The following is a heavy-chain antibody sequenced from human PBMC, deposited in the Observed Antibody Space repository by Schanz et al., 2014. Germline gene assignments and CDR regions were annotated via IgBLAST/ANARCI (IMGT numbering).Heavy chain of an antibody. Sequence: QVQLVESGGGVVQPGRSLRLSCVASGFTFSSYDVFWVRQAPGKGLEWVAAITTAGTKMYYADSVKGRFTISRDNSKNTVYIQMNSLRAEDTAVYYCARGGPAYYFDDWGQGTLVTVSS. CDR2: ITTAGTKM. CDR3: ARGGPAYYFDD. V-gene: IGHV3-30*19. J-gene: IGHJ4*02. CDR1: GFTFSSYD.